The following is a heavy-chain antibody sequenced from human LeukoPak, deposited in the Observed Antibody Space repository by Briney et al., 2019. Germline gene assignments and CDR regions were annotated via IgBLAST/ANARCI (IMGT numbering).Heavy chain of an antibody. Sequence: PSQTLSLTCTVSGGSISSGSYYWSWIRQPAGKGLEWIGRIYTSGSTNYNPSLKSRVTISVDTSKNQFSLKLSSVTAADTAVYYCARDTSHAGDANWSDPWGQGTLVTVSS. CDR1: GGSISSGSYY. J-gene: IGHJ5*02. CDR3: ARDTSHAGDANWSDP. D-gene: IGHD3-10*01. CDR2: IYTSGST. V-gene: IGHV4-61*02.